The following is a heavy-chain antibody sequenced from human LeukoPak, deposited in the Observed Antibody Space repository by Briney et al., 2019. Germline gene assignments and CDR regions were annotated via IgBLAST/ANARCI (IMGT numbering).Heavy chain of an antibody. Sequence: GGSLRLSCAASGFTFSGYSMNWVRQAPGKGLEWVSSISSSSSYIYYADSVKGRFTISRDNAKNSLYLQMNSLRAEDTAVYYCARPKADYYGSGSYYNGDYWGQGTLVTVSS. CDR1: GFTFSGYS. CDR2: ISSSSSYI. D-gene: IGHD3-10*01. J-gene: IGHJ4*02. V-gene: IGHV3-21*01. CDR3: ARPKADYYGSGSYYNGDY.